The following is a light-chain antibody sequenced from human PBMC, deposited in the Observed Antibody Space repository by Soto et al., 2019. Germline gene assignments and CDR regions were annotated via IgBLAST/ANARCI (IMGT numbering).Light chain of an antibody. J-gene: IGKJ1*01. Sequence: DIQMTQSPSTLSASVGDRVTITCRASQNIGTLLAWYQQRQGKAPKLLMHGASRLERGVPSRFSGGGSGTEFTLTITGLQPDDFGSYYCQQYKTYWTFGQGTKVDIK. CDR2: GAS. CDR1: QNIGTL. CDR3: QQYKTYWT. V-gene: IGKV1-5*01.